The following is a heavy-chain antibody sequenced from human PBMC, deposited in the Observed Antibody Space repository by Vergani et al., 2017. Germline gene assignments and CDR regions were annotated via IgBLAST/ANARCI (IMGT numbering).Heavy chain of an antibody. J-gene: IGHJ3*02. D-gene: IGHD4-17*01. Sequence: EVQLVESGGGLVKPGGSLRLSCAASGFTFSNAWMSWVRQALGKGLEWVGRIKSKTDGGTTDYAAPVKGRFTISRDDSKNTLYLQMNSLKTEDTAVYYCTTDLTVTTGSDAFDIWGQGTMVTVSS. CDR2: IKSKTDGGTT. CDR1: GFTFSNAW. CDR3: TTDLTVTTGSDAFDI. V-gene: IGHV3-15*01.